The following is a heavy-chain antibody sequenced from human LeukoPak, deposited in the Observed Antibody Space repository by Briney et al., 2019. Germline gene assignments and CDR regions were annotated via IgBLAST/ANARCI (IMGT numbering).Heavy chain of an antibody. CDR1: GGSISSSSYY. Sequence: RASETLSLTCTVSGGSISSSSYYWGWIRQPPGKGLEWIGSIYYSGSTYYNPSLKSRVTISVDTSKNQFSLKLSSVTAADTAVYYCARQGPEPEHDAFDIWGQGTMVTVSS. D-gene: IGHD1-14*01. J-gene: IGHJ3*02. CDR3: ARQGPEPEHDAFDI. V-gene: IGHV4-39*01. CDR2: IYYSGST.